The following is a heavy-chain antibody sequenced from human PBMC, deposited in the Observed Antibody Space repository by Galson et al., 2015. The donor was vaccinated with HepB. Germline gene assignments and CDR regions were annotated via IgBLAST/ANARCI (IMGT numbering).Heavy chain of an antibody. CDR1: GFAFSDYG. CDR2: VSSDGNTK. D-gene: IGHD6-13*01. CDR3: ARVRHSSNSWVYDGMDV. Sequence: SLRLSCAASGFAFSDYGMHWVRQAPGKGLDEVAVVSSDGNTKVYTDSVKGRFTISRDNSKNTLDLQMDSLRAEDTAVYYCARVRHSSNSWVYDGMDVWGQGTTVTVSS. V-gene: IGHV3-30*03. J-gene: IGHJ6*02.